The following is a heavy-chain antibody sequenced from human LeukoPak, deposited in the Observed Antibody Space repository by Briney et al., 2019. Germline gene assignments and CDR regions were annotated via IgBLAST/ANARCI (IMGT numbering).Heavy chain of an antibody. CDR1: GFTFSSYA. Sequence: GGSLRLSCAASGFTFSSYAMPWVRQAPGKGLEWVAVISYDGSNKYYADSVKGRFTISRDNSKNTLYLQMNSLRAEDTAVYYCARGIVVVMGGFDYWGQGTLVTVSS. CDR3: ARGIVVVMGGFDY. D-gene: IGHD3-22*01. J-gene: IGHJ4*02. V-gene: IGHV3-30-3*01. CDR2: ISYDGSNK.